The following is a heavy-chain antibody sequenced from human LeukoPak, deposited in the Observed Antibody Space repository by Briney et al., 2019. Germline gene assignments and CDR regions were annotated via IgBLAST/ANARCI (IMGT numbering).Heavy chain of an antibody. V-gene: IGHV3-23*01. J-gene: IGHJ4*02. CDR2: ISDAGGDT. Sequence: PGGSLRLSCADSGFIFRDYAMTWVRQAPGKGLEWVSLISDAGGDTYYTDSVKGRFTISRDNSKNTLYLQMNSLRAEDTAIYYCAKSGIKWGLFDHWGRGTLVTVSS. CDR1: GFIFRDYA. CDR3: AKSGIKWGLFDH. D-gene: IGHD7-27*01.